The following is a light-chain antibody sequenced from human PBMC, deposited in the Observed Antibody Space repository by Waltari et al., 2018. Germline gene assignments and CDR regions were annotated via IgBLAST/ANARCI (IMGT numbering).Light chain of an antibody. CDR2: KAS. CDR1: QSVSSW. J-gene: IGKJ3*01. CDR3: QQYSTYPFT. Sequence: DIQMTQSPSTLSASVGDSVTITCRASQSVSSWLAWYQQKPGKAPKLLIYKASSLESGVPSRFSGSGSETEFTLTISSLQPDDFATYYCQQYSTYPFTFGPGTKVDVK. V-gene: IGKV1-5*03.